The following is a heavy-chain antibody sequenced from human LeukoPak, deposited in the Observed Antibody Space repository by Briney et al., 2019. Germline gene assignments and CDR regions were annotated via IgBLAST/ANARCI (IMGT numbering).Heavy chain of an antibody. V-gene: IGHV1-18*01. D-gene: IGHD6-13*01. Sequence: ASVKVSCKASGYTFTSYGIRWVRQAPGQGLEWMGWISAYNGNTNYAQKLQGRVTMTTDTSTSTAYMELRSLRSDDTAVYYCAREAKYSSSWSHAFDIWGQGTMVTVSS. J-gene: IGHJ3*02. CDR2: ISAYNGNT. CDR3: AREAKYSSSWSHAFDI. CDR1: GYTFTSYG.